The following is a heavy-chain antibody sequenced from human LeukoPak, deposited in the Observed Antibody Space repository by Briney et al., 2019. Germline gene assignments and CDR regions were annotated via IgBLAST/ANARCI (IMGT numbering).Heavy chain of an antibody. Sequence: ASVKVSCKASGYTFTGYYMHWVRQAPGQGLEWMGWINPNSGGTNFAQKFQGRVTMTRDTSISTAYMELSSLRSDDTAVYYCANNSSGWSAQISSDWGQGTLVTVSS. J-gene: IGHJ4*02. V-gene: IGHV1-2*02. D-gene: IGHD6-19*01. CDR3: ANNSSGWSAQISSD. CDR2: INPNSGGT. CDR1: GYTFTGYY.